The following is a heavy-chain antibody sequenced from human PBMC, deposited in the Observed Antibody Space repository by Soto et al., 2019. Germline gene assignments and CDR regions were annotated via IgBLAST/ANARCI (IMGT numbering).Heavy chain of an antibody. J-gene: IGHJ6*02. CDR1: GGTFSSYA. CDR3: ARDSGGDIVATIEDYYYGMDV. CDR2: IIPIFGTA. V-gene: IGHV1-69*13. D-gene: IGHD5-12*01. Sequence: SVKVSCKASGGTFSSYAISWVGQAPGQGLEWMGGIIPIFGTANYAQKFQGRVTITADESTSTAYMELSSLRSEDTAVYYCARDSGGDIVATIEDYYYGMDVWG.